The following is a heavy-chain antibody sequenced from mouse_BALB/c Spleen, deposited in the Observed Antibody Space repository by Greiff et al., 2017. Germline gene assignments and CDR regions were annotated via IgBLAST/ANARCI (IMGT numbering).Heavy chain of an antibody. D-gene: IGHD2-2*01. J-gene: IGHJ1*01. CDR2: ISYSGST. CDR3: ARRGYDVGYWYFDV. V-gene: IGHV3-8*02. CDR1: GDSITSGY. Sequence: VQLKQSGPSLVKPSQTLSLTCSVTGDSITSGYWNWIRKFPGNKLEYMGYISYSGSTYYNPSLKSRISITRDTSKNQYYLQLNSVTTEDTATYYCARRGYDVGYWYFDVWGAGTTVTVSS.